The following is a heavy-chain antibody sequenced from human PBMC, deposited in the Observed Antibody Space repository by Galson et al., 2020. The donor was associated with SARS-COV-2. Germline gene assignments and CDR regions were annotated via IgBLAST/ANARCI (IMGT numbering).Heavy chain of an antibody. CDR1: GFTFSSYW. Sequence: GGSLRLSCAASGFTFSSYWMSWVRQAPGKGLEWVANIKQDGSEKYYVDSVKGRFTISRDNAKNSLYLQMNSLRAEDTAVYYCAREWYSSSSMSHYYYDGMDVWGQGTTVTVAS. D-gene: IGHD6-6*01. V-gene: IGHV3-7*03. CDR3: AREWYSSSSMSHYYYDGMDV. J-gene: IGHJ6*02. CDR2: IKQDGSEK.